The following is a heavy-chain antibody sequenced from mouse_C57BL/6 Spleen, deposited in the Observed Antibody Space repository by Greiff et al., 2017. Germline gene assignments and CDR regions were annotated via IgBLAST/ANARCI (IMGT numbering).Heavy chain of an antibody. CDR1: GYTFTSYW. D-gene: IGHD2-4*01. V-gene: IGHV1-74*01. CDR3: AIWGDYYDYFFAY. Sequence: VQLQQPGAELVKPGASVKVSCQASGYTFTSYWMHWVKQRPGQGLEWIGRIHPSDSDTNYNQKFKGKAPLTVDKSSSTAYMQLSSLTSEDPAVYYCAIWGDYYDYFFAYWGQGTLVTVSA. CDR2: IHPSDSDT. J-gene: IGHJ3*01.